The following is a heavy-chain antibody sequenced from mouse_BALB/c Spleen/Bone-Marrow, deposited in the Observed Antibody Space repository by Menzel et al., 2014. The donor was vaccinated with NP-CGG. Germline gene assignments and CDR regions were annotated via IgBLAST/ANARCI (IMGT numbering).Heavy chain of an antibody. J-gene: IGHJ4*01. Sequence: EVKLMESGGGLVQPGGSLKLSCAASGFTFSSYTMSWVRQTPEKRLEWVAYISNGGGSIHYPDTVKGRFTISRDNAKNTLYLQMSSLKSEDTAMYYCARHPIYYYGSSWGNYAMDYWGQGTSVTVSS. CDR2: ISNGGGSI. CDR1: GFTFSSYT. D-gene: IGHD1-1*01. V-gene: IGHV5-12-2*01. CDR3: ARHPIYYYGSSWGNYAMDY.